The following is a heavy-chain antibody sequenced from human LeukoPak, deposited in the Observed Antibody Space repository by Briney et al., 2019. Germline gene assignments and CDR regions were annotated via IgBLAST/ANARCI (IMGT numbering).Heavy chain of an antibody. V-gene: IGHV3-23*01. J-gene: IGHJ4*02. D-gene: IGHD3-3*01. Sequence: HPGASLRLSCAASGFTFSTSAMGWVRQAPGKGLEWVSGISVSGYSTYYAESVKGRFTISRDNSKTTLYLQMNSLRAEDTAVYYCAKIFGVVMLTEFDYWGQGTVVTVSS. CDR3: AKIFGVVMLTEFDY. CDR2: ISVSGYST. CDR1: GFTFSTSA.